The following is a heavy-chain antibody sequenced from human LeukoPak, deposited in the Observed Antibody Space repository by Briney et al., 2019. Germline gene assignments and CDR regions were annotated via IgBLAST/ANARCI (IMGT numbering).Heavy chain of an antibody. Sequence: SSVKVSCKASGGTFSSYAISWVRQARGQGLEWMGGIIPIFGTANYAQKFQGRVTITTDESTSTAYMELSSLRSEDTAVYYCARDSRSSWYRWYYYYYYMDVWGKGTTVTVSS. CDR2: IIPIFGTA. D-gene: IGHD6-13*01. J-gene: IGHJ6*03. V-gene: IGHV1-69*05. CDR3: ARDSRSSWYRWYYYYYYMDV. CDR1: GGTFSSYA.